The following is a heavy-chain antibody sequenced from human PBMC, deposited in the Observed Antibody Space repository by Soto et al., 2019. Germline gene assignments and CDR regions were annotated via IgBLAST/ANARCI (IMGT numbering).Heavy chain of an antibody. V-gene: IGHV3-21*01. D-gene: IGHD2-15*01. CDR1: GFTFSDYS. J-gene: IGHJ3*02. CDR2: ISSSKNYI. Sequence: PGGSLRLSCVASGFTFSDYSMNWVRQAPGKGLEWVSSISSSKNYIYYADSLEGRFSISRDNTQNSLYLQMNSLRVEDTAVYYCARRRGPERDCSVGRCYSRRDAFDIWGQGSMVTVSS. CDR3: ARRRGPERDCSVGRCYSRRDAFDI.